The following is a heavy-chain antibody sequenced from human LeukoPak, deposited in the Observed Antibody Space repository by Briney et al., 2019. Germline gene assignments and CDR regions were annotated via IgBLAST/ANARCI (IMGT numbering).Heavy chain of an antibody. CDR2: ISSSSSYI. J-gene: IGHJ4*02. D-gene: IGHD6-13*01. V-gene: IGHV3-21*01. CDR3: ARGLSKSYSRYPYYFDY. CDR1: GFTFSSYS. Sequence: PGGSLRLSCAASGFTFSSYSMNWVRQAPGKGLEWVSYISSSSSYIYYADSVKGRFTISRDNAKNSLYLQMNSLRAEDTAVYYCARGLSKSYSRYPYYFDYWGQGTLVTVSS.